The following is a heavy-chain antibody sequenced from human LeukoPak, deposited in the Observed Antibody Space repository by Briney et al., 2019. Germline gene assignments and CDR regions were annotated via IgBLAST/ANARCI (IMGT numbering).Heavy chain of an antibody. CDR1: EFTFSNAW. CDR3: TKALMVRGVVSGAFDI. CDR2: IKSNTDGGTT. Sequence: GGSLRLSCAASEFTFSNAWMSWVRQAPGKGQEWVGRIKSNTDGGTTDYPAPVKCRFTMSRDDSKNTLYLQMNSLEADDTAVYYCTKALMVRGVVSGAFDIWGQGTMVTVSS. V-gene: IGHV3-15*01. D-gene: IGHD3-10*01. J-gene: IGHJ3*02.